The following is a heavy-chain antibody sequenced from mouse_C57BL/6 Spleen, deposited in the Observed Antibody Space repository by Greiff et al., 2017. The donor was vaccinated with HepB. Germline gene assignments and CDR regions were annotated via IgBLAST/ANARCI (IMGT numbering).Heavy chain of an antibody. D-gene: IGHD2-2*01. CDR1: GFTFSSYG. CDR2: ISSGGSYT. Sequence: EVKVVESGGDLVKPGGSLKLSCAASGFTFSSYGMSWVRQTPDKRLEWVATISSGGSYTYYPDSVKGRFTISRDNAKNTLYLQMSSLKSEDTAMYYCASPYGYDWFAYWGQGTLVTVSA. CDR3: ASPYGYDWFAY. J-gene: IGHJ3*01. V-gene: IGHV5-6*01.